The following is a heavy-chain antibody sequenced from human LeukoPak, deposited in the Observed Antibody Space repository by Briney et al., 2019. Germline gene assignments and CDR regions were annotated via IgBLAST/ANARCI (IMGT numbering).Heavy chain of an antibody. CDR2: ISDSGGST. CDR3: AKGASVVVTAPSDY. V-gene: IGHV3-23*01. D-gene: IGHD2-21*02. J-gene: IGHJ4*02. Sequence: GGSLRLSCAASGFTFSSYAMSWVRQAPGEGLEWVSAISDSGGSTYSADSVKGRFTISRANSKNTLYLQMNSLRAEDTAVYYCAKGASVVVTAPSDYWGQGTLVTVSS. CDR1: GFTFSSYA.